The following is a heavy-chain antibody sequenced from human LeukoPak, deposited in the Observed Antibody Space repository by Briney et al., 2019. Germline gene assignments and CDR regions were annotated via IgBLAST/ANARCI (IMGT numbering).Heavy chain of an antibody. V-gene: IGHV3-69-1*02. CDR1: GFTVSTYY. D-gene: IGHD5/OR15-5a*01. J-gene: IGHJ4*02. Sequence: GGSLRLSCAASGFTVSTYYMSWVRQAPGKGLEWVSYISGPSIQYADSVKGRFTISRDPAKNSLYLQMNSLRADDTAVYYCASRRVVVSTSRAFDYWGQGTLVTVSS. CDR2: ISGPSI. CDR3: ASRRVVVSTSRAFDY.